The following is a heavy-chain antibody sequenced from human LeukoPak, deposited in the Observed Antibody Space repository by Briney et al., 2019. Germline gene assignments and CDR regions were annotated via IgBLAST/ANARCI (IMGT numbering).Heavy chain of an antibody. D-gene: IGHD3-22*01. CDR2: VSSSGSTI. V-gene: IGHV3-48*03. CDR3: ARDRYDSSGIFDY. CDR1: GSTFSSYE. J-gene: IGHJ4*02. Sequence: QPGGSLRLSCAASGSTFSSYEMNWVRQAPGKGPEWVSYVSSSGSTIYYADPVKGRFTISRDNAKNSLYLQMNSLRAEDTAVYYCARDRYDSSGIFDYWGQGTLVTVSS.